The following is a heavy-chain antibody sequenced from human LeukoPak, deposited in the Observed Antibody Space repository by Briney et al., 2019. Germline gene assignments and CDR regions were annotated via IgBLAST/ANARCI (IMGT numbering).Heavy chain of an antibody. CDR1: GFTFSSYA. CDR2: ISGSGGST. Sequence: GGSLRLSCAASGFTFSSYAMSWVRQAPGKGLEWVSAISGSGGSTYYADSVKGRFTISGDNSKNTLYLQMNSLRAEDTAVYYCAKDGVIEPGWYFQHWGQGTLVTVSS. J-gene: IGHJ1*01. V-gene: IGHV3-23*01. D-gene: IGHD2-21*01. CDR3: AKDGVIEPGWYFQH.